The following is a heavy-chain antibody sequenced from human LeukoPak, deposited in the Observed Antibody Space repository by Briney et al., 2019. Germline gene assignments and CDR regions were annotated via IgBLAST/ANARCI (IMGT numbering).Heavy chain of an antibody. D-gene: IGHD6-19*01. V-gene: IGHV1-8*01. CDR2: MNPNSGNT. J-gene: IGHJ4*02. CDR3: ARGAGSGPPVPDY. CDR1: GYTFTTYD. Sequence: ASVKVSCKASGYTFTTYDINWVRQATGQGLEWMAWMNPNSGNTGYAQKFQGRVTITRNTSISTAYMELSSLRSEDTAVYYCARGAGSGPPVPDYWGQGTLVTVSS.